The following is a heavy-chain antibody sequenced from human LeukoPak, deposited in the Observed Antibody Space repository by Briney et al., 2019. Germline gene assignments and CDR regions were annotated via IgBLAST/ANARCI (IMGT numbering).Heavy chain of an antibody. Sequence: ASVKVSCKASGGTFSTSAISWVRQAPGQGLEWMGGIIPIFDATNNAQKFQGRVTMTADESTSTAYMELSSLTSEDTAVYYCAREADCGGDCYMPVRHFQYWGQGTLVTVSS. J-gene: IGHJ1*01. CDR3: AREADCGGDCYMPVRHFQY. D-gene: IGHD2-21*02. V-gene: IGHV1-69*13. CDR1: GGTFSTSA. CDR2: IIPIFDAT.